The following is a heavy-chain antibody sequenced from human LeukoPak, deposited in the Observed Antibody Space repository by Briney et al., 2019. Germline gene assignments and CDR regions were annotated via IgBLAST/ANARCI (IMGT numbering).Heavy chain of an antibody. D-gene: IGHD5-24*01. J-gene: IGHJ3*02. CDR2: IYYSGGT. V-gene: IGHV4-59*01. CDR1: GGSISSYY. Sequence: SETLSLTCTVSGGSISSYYWSWIRQPPGKGLEWIGYIYYSGGTNYNPSLKSRVTISVDTSKNQFSLKLSSVTAADTAVCYCARGGGYNREAFDIWGQGTMVTVSS. CDR3: ARGGGYNREAFDI.